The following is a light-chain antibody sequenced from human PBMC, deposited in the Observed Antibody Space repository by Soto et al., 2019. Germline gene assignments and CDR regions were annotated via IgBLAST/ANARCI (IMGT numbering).Light chain of an antibody. J-gene: IGKJ1*01. CDR2: TAS. CDR1: QTISTH. V-gene: IGKV1-39*01. Sequence: DXXMTQSPSSLSASVGDRVTISCRASQTISTHLNWYQQKRGRAPQLLIYTASSLQSAVPSRFSGSGSGTGLTLTISSLQPEDFATYYGGQSYIVTRTFGQGTKV. CDR3: GQSYIVTRT.